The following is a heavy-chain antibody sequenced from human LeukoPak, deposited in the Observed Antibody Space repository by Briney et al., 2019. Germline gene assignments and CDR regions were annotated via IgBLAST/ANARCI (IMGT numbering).Heavy chain of an antibody. D-gene: IGHD1-14*01. CDR2: MNPNSGNT. J-gene: IGHJ4*02. Sequence: WASVKVSCKASGYTFTSDEINWVRQATGQGLEWMGWMNPNSGNTGYAQKFRGRVTITRNTSISTAYMELSSLRPEDTAVYYCARGNQDYWGQGTLVTVS. CDR3: ARGNQDY. V-gene: IGHV1-8*03. CDR1: GYTFTSDE.